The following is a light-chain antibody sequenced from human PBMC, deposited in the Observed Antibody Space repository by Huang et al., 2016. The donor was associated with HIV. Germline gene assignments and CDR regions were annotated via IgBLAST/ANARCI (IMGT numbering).Light chain of an antibody. CDR2: AAY. Sequence: IQLTQSPSSLSASVGDRVTITCRASQDISTNLAWYQQKPGEAPKVLIYAAYTLQSWVPSRFSGSVSGIYFTLTITNLQPEDFTTYYCQQLNNYPITFGQGTRLDIK. J-gene: IGKJ5*01. CDR1: QDISTN. CDR3: QQLNNYPIT. V-gene: IGKV1-9*01.